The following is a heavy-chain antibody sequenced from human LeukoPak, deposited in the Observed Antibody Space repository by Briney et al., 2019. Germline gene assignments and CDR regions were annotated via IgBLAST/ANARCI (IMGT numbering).Heavy chain of an antibody. CDR2: ITPDGTYT. J-gene: IGHJ6*03. Sequence: GGSLRLSCEASGFPFRSYWMHWVRQVPGKGLVWISRITPDGTYTSCANSVKGRFTISRDNAKNSLHLHMNSLRVEDTAVYYCATEDMTTVTSGPFLIRRRHYYMDVWGKGTTVTVSS. D-gene: IGHD4-17*01. V-gene: IGHV3-74*01. CDR1: GFPFRSYW. CDR3: ATEDMTTVTSGPFLIRRRHYYMDV.